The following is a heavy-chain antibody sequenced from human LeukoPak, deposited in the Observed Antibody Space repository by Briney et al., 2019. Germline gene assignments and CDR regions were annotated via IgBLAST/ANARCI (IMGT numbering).Heavy chain of an antibody. CDR3: ARDGARAPGFYYYYMDV. CDR2: IYYSGST. V-gene: IGHV4-59*01. J-gene: IGHJ6*03. D-gene: IGHD1-26*01. CDR1: GGSISSYY. Sequence: SETLSLTCTVSGGSISSYYWSWIRQPPGKGLEWIGYIYYSGSTNYNPSLKSRVTISVDTSKNQFSLKLSSVTAADTAVYYCARDGARAPGFYYYYMDVWGKGTTVTVSS.